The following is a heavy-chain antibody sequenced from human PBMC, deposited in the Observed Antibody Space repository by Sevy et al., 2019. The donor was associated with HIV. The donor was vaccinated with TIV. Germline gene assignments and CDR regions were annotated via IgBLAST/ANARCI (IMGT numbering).Heavy chain of an antibody. J-gene: IGHJ3*02. CDR3: ARENAWYKGVFDI. D-gene: IGHD1-1*01. V-gene: IGHV3-13*01. Sequence: GGSLRLSCAASGFTFSRYDMHWVRQPIGKGLEWVSGISFAGDTYYRGSVKGRFIISRENAKNSLHLQMNSLRAGDTAVYFCARENAWYKGVFDIWGQGTVVTVSS. CDR1: GFTFSRYD. CDR2: ISFAGDT.